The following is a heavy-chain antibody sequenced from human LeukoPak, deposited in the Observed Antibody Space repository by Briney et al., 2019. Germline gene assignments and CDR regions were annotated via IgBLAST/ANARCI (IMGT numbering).Heavy chain of an antibody. CDR3: ARKVVAAAGTGPTFDY. D-gene: IGHD6-13*01. Sequence: SETLSPTCTVSGGSISSYYWSWIRQPPGKGLEWIGYIYYSGSTNYNPSLKSRVTISVDTSKNQFSLKLSSVTAADTAVYYCARKVVAAAGTGPTFDYWGQGTLVTVSS. CDR1: GGSISSYY. J-gene: IGHJ4*02. CDR2: IYYSGST. V-gene: IGHV4-59*01.